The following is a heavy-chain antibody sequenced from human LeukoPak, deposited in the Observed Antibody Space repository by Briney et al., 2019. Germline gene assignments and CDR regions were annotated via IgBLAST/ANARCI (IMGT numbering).Heavy chain of an antibody. CDR2: IYTSGST. CDR1: GGSISSYY. J-gene: IGHJ4*02. Sequence: SETLSLTCTVSGGSISSYYWSWIRQPAGKGLEWIGRIYTSGSTNYNTSLKSRVTMSVDTSKNQFSLKLSSVTAADTAVYYCARDTIFGVVIRRFDYWGQGTLVTVSS. CDR3: ARDTIFGVVIRRFDY. D-gene: IGHD3-3*01. V-gene: IGHV4-4*07.